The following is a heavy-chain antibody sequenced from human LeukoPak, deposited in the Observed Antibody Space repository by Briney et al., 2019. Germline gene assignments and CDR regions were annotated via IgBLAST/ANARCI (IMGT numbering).Heavy chain of an antibody. CDR1: GYSISSGYY. CDR2: IYHSGST. D-gene: IGHD3-3*01. J-gene: IGHJ6*03. V-gene: IGHV4-38-2*02. CDR3: ARAGSSRIFRLLEWLLSPSPMDV. Sequence: SETLSLTCTVSGYSISSGYYWGWMRQPPGKGVEWIGSIYHSGSTYYNPSLKSRVTISVDTSKNQFSLKLSSGTAADTAVYYRARAGSSRIFRLLEWLLSPSPMDVWGKRTTVTVSS.